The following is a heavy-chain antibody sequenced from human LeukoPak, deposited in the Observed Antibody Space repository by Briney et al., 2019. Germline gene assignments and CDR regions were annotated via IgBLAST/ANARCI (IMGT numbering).Heavy chain of an antibody. J-gene: IGHJ6*03. V-gene: IGHV1-18*04. CDR2: ISAYNGNT. CDR1: GYTFTSNY. Sequence: GASVKVSCKAFGYTFTSNYMHWVRQAPGQGLEWMGWISAYNGNTNYAQKLQGRVTMTTDTSTSTAYMELRSLRSDDTAVYYCARDPTSEWWPYYYYYMDVWGKGTTVTVSS. D-gene: IGHD2-15*01. CDR3: ARDPTSEWWPYYYYYMDV.